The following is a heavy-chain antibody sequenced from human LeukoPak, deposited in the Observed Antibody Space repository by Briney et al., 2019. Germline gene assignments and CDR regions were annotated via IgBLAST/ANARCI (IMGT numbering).Heavy chain of an antibody. V-gene: IGHV3-23*01. CDR3: AKSPVRRPPGYFDY. Sequence: GGSLRLSCAASGFTFSSYAMSCVREAPGKGLEWVSAISGSGGSTYYADSVKGRFTISRDNSKNTLYLQMNSLRAEDTAVYYCAKSPVRRPPGYFDYWGQGTLVTVYS. D-gene: IGHD2-15*01. CDR2: ISGSGGST. J-gene: IGHJ4*02. CDR1: GFTFSSYA.